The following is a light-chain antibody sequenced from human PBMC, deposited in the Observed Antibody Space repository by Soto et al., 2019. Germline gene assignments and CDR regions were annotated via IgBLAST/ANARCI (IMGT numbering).Light chain of an antibody. CDR1: QSISSSF. Sequence: PGERASLSCGASQSISSSFLAWYQQKPGQAPRLLIYGASSRATGIPGRFSGTGSETDFTLTISRLEPEDFAVYYCQQYDNSPITFGQGTRLEIK. CDR3: QQYDNSPIT. CDR2: GAS. V-gene: IGKV3-20*01. J-gene: IGKJ5*01.